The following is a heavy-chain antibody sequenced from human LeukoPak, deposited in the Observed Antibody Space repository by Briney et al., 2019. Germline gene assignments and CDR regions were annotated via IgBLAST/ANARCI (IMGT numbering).Heavy chain of an antibody. CDR1: GVTLSGYS. CDR2: ISGRSSYI. D-gene: IGHD1-26*01. V-gene: IGHV3-21*04. Sequence: GGSLRLSCTASGVTLSGYSMRWVRQAPGKGVEWVASISGRSSYIHYGDSVKGRFTISRDNSKNTLYLQMPSLRAEDTAVYYCAKMVGATDYWGQGTLVTVSS. CDR3: AKMVGATDY. J-gene: IGHJ4*02.